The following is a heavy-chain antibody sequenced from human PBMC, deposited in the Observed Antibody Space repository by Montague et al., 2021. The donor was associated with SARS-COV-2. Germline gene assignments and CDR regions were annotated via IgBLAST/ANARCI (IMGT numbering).Heavy chain of an antibody. CDR2: IGAPGDT. D-gene: IGHD6-13*01. CDR1: GFSFKNYG. J-gene: IGHJ6*02. CDR3: ARETPAAGTNSYGMDV. V-gene: IGHV3-13*01. Sequence: SLRLSCAASGFSFKNYGINWVRQATGKGLEWVSAIGAPGDTFYSADVEGRLSISREDATNSLYLQMDSLRAEDTAVYYCARETPAAGTNSYGMDVWGQGTTVTVSS.